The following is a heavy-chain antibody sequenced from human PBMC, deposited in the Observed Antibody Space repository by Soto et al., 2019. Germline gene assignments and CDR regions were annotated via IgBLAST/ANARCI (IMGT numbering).Heavy chain of an antibody. CDR3: ARGGASGYFDY. Sequence: SETLSLTCTVSGGSISSGDYYWSWIRQPPGKGLEWIGYIYYSGSTYYNPSLKSRVTISVDTSKNQFSLKLSSVTAADTAVYYCARGGASGYFDYWGQGTLVTVSS. CDR2: IYYSGST. V-gene: IGHV4-30-4*01. CDR1: GGSISSGDYY. D-gene: IGHD7-27*01. J-gene: IGHJ4*02.